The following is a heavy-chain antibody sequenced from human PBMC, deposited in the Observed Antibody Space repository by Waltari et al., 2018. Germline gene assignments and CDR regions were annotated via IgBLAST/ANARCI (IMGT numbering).Heavy chain of an antibody. CDR3: ARDYGSGYGLFDY. D-gene: IGHD3-10*01. CDR1: GYTFNSFG. V-gene: IGHV1-18*01. CDR2: ISAYNANT. Sequence: QVQLVQSGAEVKKPGASVKVSCTAYGYTFNSFGISWVRQAPGQGLEWSGWISAYNANTNDAQKFQGRVTMTTDTSTRTAYMELRSLRSADTAVYYCARDYGSGYGLFDYWGQGTLVTVSS. J-gene: IGHJ4*02.